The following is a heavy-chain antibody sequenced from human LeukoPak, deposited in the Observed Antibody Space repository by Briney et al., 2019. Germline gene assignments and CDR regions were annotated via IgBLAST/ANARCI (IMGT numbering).Heavy chain of an antibody. CDR1: GGSISGYY. CDR2: IYYSGST. V-gene: IGHV4-59*01. Sequence: SETLSLTCTVSGGSISGYYWSWVRQPPGKGLEWIGYIYYSGSTNYDPSLKSRVTISVDTSKNQFSLKLSSVTAADTAVYYCARALTIAAAAYFDYWGQGTLVTVSS. J-gene: IGHJ4*02. D-gene: IGHD6-13*01. CDR3: ARALTIAAAAYFDY.